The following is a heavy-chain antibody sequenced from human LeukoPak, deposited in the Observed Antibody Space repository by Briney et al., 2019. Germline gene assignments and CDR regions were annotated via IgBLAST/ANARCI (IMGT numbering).Heavy chain of an antibody. CDR1: GGSISSSNW. J-gene: IGHJ6*03. CDR2: IYHSGST. V-gene: IGHV4-4*02. D-gene: IGHD6-19*01. CDR3: ARGKGSGWYMGDYYYYYYMDV. Sequence: PSGTLSLTCAVSGGSISSSNWWSWVRQPPGKGLEWIGSIYHSGSTYYNPSLKSRVTISVDTSKNQFSLKLSSVTAADTAVYYCARGKGSGWYMGDYYYYYYMDVWGKGTTVTISS.